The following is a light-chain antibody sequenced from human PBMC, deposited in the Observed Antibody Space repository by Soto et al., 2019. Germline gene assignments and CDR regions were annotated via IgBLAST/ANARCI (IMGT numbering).Light chain of an antibody. J-gene: IGKJ4*01. CDR3: QQRSNWPLLT. Sequence: EIVLTQSPGTLSLSPGERATLSCRAIQSVGSDYLAWYQQKPGQAPRILIYGASNRATGIPDRFSGGGSGTDFTLTISRLEPEDFAVYYCQQRSNWPLLTFGGGTKVDIK. CDR1: QSVGSDY. CDR2: GAS. V-gene: IGKV3D-20*02.